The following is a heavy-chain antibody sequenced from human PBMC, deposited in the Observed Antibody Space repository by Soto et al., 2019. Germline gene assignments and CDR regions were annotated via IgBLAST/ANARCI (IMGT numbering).Heavy chain of an antibody. J-gene: IGHJ4*02. V-gene: IGHV3-23*01. CDR3: AKEYSSGWYFLDY. CDR1: GFTFRISE. CDR2: ISGSAGSK. Sequence: PGGSLRLSCVACGFTFRISEMSWVRQAPGRGLEWVSTISGSAGSKYYADPVKGRFTISSDNSKNTLYLQMNSLRAEDTAKYYCAKEYSSGWYFLDYWGQGTQVTVSS. D-gene: IGHD6-19*01.